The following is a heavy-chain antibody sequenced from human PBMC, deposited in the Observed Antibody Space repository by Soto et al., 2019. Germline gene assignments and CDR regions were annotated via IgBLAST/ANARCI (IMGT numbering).Heavy chain of an antibody. CDR1: GFTFSSYA. V-gene: IGHV3-30-3*01. Sequence: PGGSLRLSCAASGFTFSSYAMSWVRQAPGKGLEWVAVISYDGSNKYYADSVKGRFTISRDNSKNTLYLQMNSLRAEDTAVYYCARDFVLRYFDWSLGYWGQGTLVPVSS. CDR3: ARDFVLRYFDWSLGY. J-gene: IGHJ4*02. D-gene: IGHD3-9*01. CDR2: ISYDGSNK.